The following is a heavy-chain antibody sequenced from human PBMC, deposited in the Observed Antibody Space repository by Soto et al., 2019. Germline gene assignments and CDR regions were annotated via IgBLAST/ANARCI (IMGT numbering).Heavy chain of an antibody. J-gene: IGHJ6*02. CDR1: GYTFTTYY. D-gene: IGHD3-3*01. CDR3: ATRNFWSGDYLGYGMDV. V-gene: IGHV1-46*01. Sequence: QVQLVQSGAEVKKPGASVQVSCKASGYTFTTYYIRWVRQAPGQGLEWMGVINPSGGTASYAQTFQGRATLTRDTSTSIVYMELSSLRSEDTAFYYCATRNFWSGDYLGYGMDVWGQGTPVIVSS. CDR2: INPSGGTA.